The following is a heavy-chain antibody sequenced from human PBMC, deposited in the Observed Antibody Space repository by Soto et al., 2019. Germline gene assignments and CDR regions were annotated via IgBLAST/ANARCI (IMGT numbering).Heavy chain of an antibody. D-gene: IGHD2-15*01. CDR3: ARDYGGGQPWYFDL. Sequence: QVQLVQSGAAVKKPGSSVKVSCKASGGTFSSYAISWVRQAPGQGLEWMGGIIPIFGTANYAQKFQGRVTITADESTSTAYMGLGGLRAEDTAVYYCARDYGGGQPWYFDLWGRGTLVTVSS. J-gene: IGHJ2*01. CDR1: GGTFSSYA. CDR2: IIPIFGTA. V-gene: IGHV1-69*12.